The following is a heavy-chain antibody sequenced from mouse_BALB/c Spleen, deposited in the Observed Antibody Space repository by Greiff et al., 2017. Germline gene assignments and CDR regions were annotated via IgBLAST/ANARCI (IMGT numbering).Heavy chain of an antibody. CDR2: IDPENGNT. V-gene: IGHV14-1*02. J-gene: IGHJ1*01. Sequence: VQLQQSGAELVRPGALVKLSCKASGFNIKDYYMHWVKQRPEQGLEWIGWIDPENGNTIYDPKFQGKASITADTSSNTAYLQLSSLTSEDTAVYYCARSGNYGRYFDVWGAGTTVTVSS. CDR1: GFNIKDYY. CDR3: ARSGNYGRYFDV. D-gene: IGHD2-1*01.